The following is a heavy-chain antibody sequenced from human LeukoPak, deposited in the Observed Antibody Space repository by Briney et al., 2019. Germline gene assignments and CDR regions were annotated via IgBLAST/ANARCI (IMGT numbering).Heavy chain of an antibody. J-gene: IGHJ6*02. D-gene: IGHD6-13*01. Sequence: SQTLSLTCTVSGYSISSGYYWGWIRQPPGKGLGWIGSIYYSGGTYYNPSLKSRVTISVDTSKNQFSLKLSSVTAADTAVYYCARLRRHEVHGSSWSKPRGVNYYGMDVWGQGTTVTVSS. V-gene: IGHV4-38-2*02. CDR1: GYSISSGYY. CDR3: ARLRRHEVHGSSWSKPRGVNYYGMDV. CDR2: IYYSGGT.